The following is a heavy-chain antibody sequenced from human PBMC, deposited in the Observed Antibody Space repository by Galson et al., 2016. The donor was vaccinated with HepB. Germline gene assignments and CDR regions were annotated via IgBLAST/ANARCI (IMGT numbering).Heavy chain of an antibody. D-gene: IGHD4-11*01. V-gene: IGHV4-39*01. J-gene: IGHJ5*02. Sequence: SETLSLTCTVWGVSISNTNYFWGWIRQPPGKGLEWIGSVYYSGNSDYNPSLKRRVSISVEKSKNQFSLNLTSVTAADTAVYYCARHGYLTTATTSCFYPWGQGTLVTVSS. CDR3: ARHGYLTTATTSCFYP. CDR2: VYYSGNS. CDR1: GVSISNTNYF.